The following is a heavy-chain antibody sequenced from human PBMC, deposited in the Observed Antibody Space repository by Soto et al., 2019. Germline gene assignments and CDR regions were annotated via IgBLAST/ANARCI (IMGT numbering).Heavy chain of an antibody. CDR1: GYTFTSYA. D-gene: IGHD5-18*01. CDR2: INTNTGNP. V-gene: IGHV7-4-1*01. J-gene: IGHJ6*03. Sequence: ASVKVSCKASGYTFTSYAMNWVRQAPGQGLEWMGWINTNTGNPTYAQGFTGRFVFSLDTSVSTAYLQICSLKAEDTAVYYCARSGDTAMDDYYYYYMDFWGKGTTVTVSS. CDR3: ARSGDTAMDDYYYYYMDF.